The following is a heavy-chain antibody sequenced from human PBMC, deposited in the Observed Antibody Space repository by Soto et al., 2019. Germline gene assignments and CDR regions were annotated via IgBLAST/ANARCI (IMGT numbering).Heavy chain of an antibody. V-gene: IGHV3-30*03. CDR1: GFTFSSYG. CDR2: ISYDGSNK. Sequence: GGSLRLSXTASGFTFSSYGMHWVRQAPGKGLEWVAVISYDGSNKYYADSVKGRFTISRDNSKNTLYLQMNSLRAEDTAVYYCACGQYYYDSSGYLVYWGQGTLVTVSS. J-gene: IGHJ4*02. CDR3: ACGQYYYDSSGYLVY. D-gene: IGHD3-22*01.